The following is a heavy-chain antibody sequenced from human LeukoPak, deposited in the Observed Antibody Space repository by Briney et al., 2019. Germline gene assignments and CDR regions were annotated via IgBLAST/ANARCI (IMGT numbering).Heavy chain of an antibody. CDR1: GFTFSSYA. CDR3: ASSYYDFWSGYWHYYYGMDV. Sequence: PGGSLRLSCAASGFTFSSYAMNWVRQAPGKGLEWVSYISSSSSTIYYADSVKGRFTISRDNAKNSLYLQMNSLRAEDTAVYYCASSYYDFWSGYWHYYYGMDVWGQGTTVTVSS. V-gene: IGHV3-48*01. CDR2: ISSSSSTI. J-gene: IGHJ6*02. D-gene: IGHD3-3*01.